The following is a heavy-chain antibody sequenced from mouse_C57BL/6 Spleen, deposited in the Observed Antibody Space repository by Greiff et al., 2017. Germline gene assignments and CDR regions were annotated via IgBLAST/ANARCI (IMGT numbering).Heavy chain of an antibody. D-gene: IGHD2-4*01. J-gene: IGHJ2*01. CDR2: IHPNSGST. V-gene: IGHV1-64*01. CDR1: GYTFTSYW. Sequence: QVQLQQPGAELVKPGASVKLSCKASGYTFTSYWMHWVKQRPGQGLEWIGMIHPNSGSTNYNEKFKSKATLTVDKSSSTANMQLSSLTAEDSAVYYCARGGLYDYGLDYWGQGTTLTVSS. CDR3: ARGGLYDYGLDY.